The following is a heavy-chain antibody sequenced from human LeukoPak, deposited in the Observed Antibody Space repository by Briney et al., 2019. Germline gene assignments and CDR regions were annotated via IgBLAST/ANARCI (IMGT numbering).Heavy chain of an antibody. Sequence: SETLSLTCTVSGGSISSGSYYWSWIRQPAGKGLEWIGRIYTSGSTNYNPSLKSRVTISVDTSKNQFSLKLSSVTAADTAMYYCARTPWGFFDYWGQGTLVTVSS. CDR2: IYTSGST. D-gene: IGHD7-27*01. CDR1: GGSISSGSYY. V-gene: IGHV4-61*02. J-gene: IGHJ4*02. CDR3: ARTPWGFFDY.